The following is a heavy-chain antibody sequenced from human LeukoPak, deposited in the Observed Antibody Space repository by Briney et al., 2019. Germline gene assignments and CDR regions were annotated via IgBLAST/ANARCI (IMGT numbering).Heavy chain of an antibody. J-gene: IGHJ3*02. Sequence: SETLSLTCSVSGDSISSSSYSWSWIRQPPGKGLEWIGHSYRSGRTYYNPSLKSRVTISVDTSKNQFSLKLSSVTDADTAVYYCARDHRQDAFDIWGQGTMVTVSS. V-gene: IGHV4-39*07. CDR2: SYRSGRT. CDR1: GDSISSSSYS. CDR3: ARDHRQDAFDI.